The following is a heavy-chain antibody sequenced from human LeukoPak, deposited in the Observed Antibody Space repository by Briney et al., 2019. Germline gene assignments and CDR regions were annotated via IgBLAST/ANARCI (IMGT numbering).Heavy chain of an antibody. Sequence: SETPSLTCAVYGGSFSGYYWSWIRQPPGKGLEWIGEINHSGSTNYNPSLKSRVTISVDTSKNQFSLKLSSVTAADTAVYYCARRFGYSYGYGNDYWGQGTLVTVSS. J-gene: IGHJ4*02. CDR3: ARRFGYSYGYGNDY. D-gene: IGHD5-18*01. CDR1: GGSFSGYY. CDR2: INHSGST. V-gene: IGHV4-34*01.